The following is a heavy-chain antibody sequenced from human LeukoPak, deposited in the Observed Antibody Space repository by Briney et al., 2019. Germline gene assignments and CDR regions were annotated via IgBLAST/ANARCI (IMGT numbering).Heavy chain of an antibody. D-gene: IGHD5-18*01. Sequence: GGSLRLSCAASGFTSSSSAMHWVRQPPGKGLEYVSAISSNGGSTHYANSVKGRFTISRDNSKTPLYLQMGSLRAEDMAVYYCARQRDTAMVTSYYYMDVWGKGTTVTVSS. V-gene: IGHV3-64*01. CDR1: GFTSSSSA. CDR2: ISSNGGST. J-gene: IGHJ6*03. CDR3: ARQRDTAMVTSYYYMDV.